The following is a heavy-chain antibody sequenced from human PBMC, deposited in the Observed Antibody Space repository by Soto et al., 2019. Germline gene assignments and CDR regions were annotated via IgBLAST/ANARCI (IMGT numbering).Heavy chain of an antibody. Sequence: GSLRLSCAASGFTFSNYAMTWVRQAPGKGLEWVSIITGNGGSTYYADSVKGRFTISRDNAKNSLYLQMNSLRAEDTAVYYCARDSPPSIAAAGTSDYWGQGTLVTVSS. CDR3: ARDSPPSIAAAGTSDY. CDR2: ITGNGGST. V-gene: IGHV3-23*01. D-gene: IGHD6-13*01. CDR1: GFTFSNYA. J-gene: IGHJ4*02.